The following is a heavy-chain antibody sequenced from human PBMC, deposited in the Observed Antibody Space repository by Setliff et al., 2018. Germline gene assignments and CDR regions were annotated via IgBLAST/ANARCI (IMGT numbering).Heavy chain of an antibody. CDR3: ARGLREDGYNLADY. V-gene: IGHV1-2*06. J-gene: IGHJ4*02. Sequence: ASVKVSCKASGYTFTGYYMHWVRQAPGQGLEWMGRINPNSGGTNYAQKFQGRVTMTRDTSISTAYMELSRLRSDDTAVYYCARGLREDGYNLADYWGQGSPVTVSS. CDR1: GYTFTGYY. CDR2: INPNSGGT. D-gene: IGHD5-12*01.